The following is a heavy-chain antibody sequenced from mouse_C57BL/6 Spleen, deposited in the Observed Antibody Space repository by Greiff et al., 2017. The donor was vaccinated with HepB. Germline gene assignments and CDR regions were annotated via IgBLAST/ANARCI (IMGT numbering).Heavy chain of an antibody. D-gene: IGHD2-4*01. CDR3: ASEEDDYAAWFAY. J-gene: IGHJ3*01. CDR2: IYPRSGNT. Sequence: QVQLQQSGAELARPGASVKLSCKASGYTFTSYGISWVKQRTGQGLEWIGEIYPRSGNTYYNEKFKGKATLTADKSSSTAFMELRSLSSDDSAVYFCASEEDDYAAWFAYWGQGTLVTVSA. CDR1: GYTFTSYG. V-gene: IGHV1-81*01.